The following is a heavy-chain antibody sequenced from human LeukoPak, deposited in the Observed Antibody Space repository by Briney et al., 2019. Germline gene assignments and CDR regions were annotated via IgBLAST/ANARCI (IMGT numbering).Heavy chain of an antibody. Sequence: GESLKISFKGSGYSFTSYWIGWVRPMPGKGLEWVGMIYPGDPDTRYSPSFKGQVTISADKSITTAYLQWSSLKASDTAIYYCARSLDTAVVPAAFEYWGQGTLVAVSS. CDR3: ARSLDTAVVPAAFEY. CDR1: GYSFTSYW. V-gene: IGHV5-51*01. J-gene: IGHJ4*02. CDR2: IYPGDPDT. D-gene: IGHD2-2*03.